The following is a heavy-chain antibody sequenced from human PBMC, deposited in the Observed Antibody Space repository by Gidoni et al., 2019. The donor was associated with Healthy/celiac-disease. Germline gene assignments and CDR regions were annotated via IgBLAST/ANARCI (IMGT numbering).Heavy chain of an antibody. D-gene: IGHD3-22*01. J-gene: IGHJ4*02. CDR1: GFTVSSYA. V-gene: IGHV3-23*04. CDR2: SSGSGGRT. Sequence: EVQLVESGGGLVQPGGSLRLSWAAPGFTVSSYASSLARQGPGKGVGWVSASSGSGGRTNYADSVKGRFTISRDNSKNTLYLQMNSLRAEDTAVYYCAKEGPYYYDSSGYYQTKTPFDYWGQGTLVTVSS. CDR3: AKEGPYYYDSSGYYQTKTPFDY.